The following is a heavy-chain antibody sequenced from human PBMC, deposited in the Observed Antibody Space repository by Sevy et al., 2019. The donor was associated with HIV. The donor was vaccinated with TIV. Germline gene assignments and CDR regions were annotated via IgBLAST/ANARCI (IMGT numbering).Heavy chain of an antibody. J-gene: IGHJ4*02. D-gene: IGHD3-10*01. CDR1: GFTFGDYT. V-gene: IGHV3-43*01. CDR3: AKDIPGYSGFDH. Sequence: GGSLRLSCAASGFTFGDYTMHWVRQAPGKGLEWVSFISCDAKKTDYADSVEGRFTVSRDNRKNSLYLQMNSLRREDTALYCCAKDIPGYSGFDHWGQGTLVTVSS. CDR2: ISCDAKKT.